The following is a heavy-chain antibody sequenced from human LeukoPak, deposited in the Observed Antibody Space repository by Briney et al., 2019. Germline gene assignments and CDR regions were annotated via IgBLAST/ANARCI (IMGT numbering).Heavy chain of an antibody. Sequence: SQTLSLTRTVSGGSISSGDYYWSWIRQPPGKGLEWIGYIYYSGSTYYNPSLKSRVTISVDTSKNQFSLKLSSVTAADTAVYYCARQVLLQAVAGSDAFDIWGQGTMVTVSS. CDR3: ARQVLLQAVAGSDAFDI. CDR2: IYYSGST. J-gene: IGHJ3*02. CDR1: GGSISSGDYY. D-gene: IGHD6-19*01. V-gene: IGHV4-30-4*08.